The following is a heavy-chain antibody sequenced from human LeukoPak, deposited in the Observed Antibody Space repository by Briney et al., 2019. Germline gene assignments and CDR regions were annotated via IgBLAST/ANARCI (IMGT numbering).Heavy chain of an antibody. CDR2: ITGSGGST. CDR3: AKDDAWLRFGE. Sequence: GGTLRLSCAASGFSFSNYGMNWVRQAPGKGLEWVSGITGSGGSTYYAGSVKGRFTISRDNSKNTLYLQVNGLRAEDTAVYYCAKDDAWLRFGEWSQGTLVTISS. V-gene: IGHV3-23*01. D-gene: IGHD3-10*01. J-gene: IGHJ4*02. CDR1: GFSFSNYG.